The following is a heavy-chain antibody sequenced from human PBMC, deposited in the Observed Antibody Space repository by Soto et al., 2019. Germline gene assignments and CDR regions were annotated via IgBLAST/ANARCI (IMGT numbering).Heavy chain of an antibody. Sequence: PGGSLRLSCAASGFTFSSYSMNWVRQAPGKGLEWVSSISSSSSYIYYADSVKGRFTISRDNAKNSLYLQMNSLRAEDTAVYYCAREYYDFWSGSPPSNGMDVWGQGTTVTVSS. J-gene: IGHJ6*02. CDR3: AREYYDFWSGSPPSNGMDV. V-gene: IGHV3-21*01. CDR1: GFTFSSYS. CDR2: ISSSSSYI. D-gene: IGHD3-3*01.